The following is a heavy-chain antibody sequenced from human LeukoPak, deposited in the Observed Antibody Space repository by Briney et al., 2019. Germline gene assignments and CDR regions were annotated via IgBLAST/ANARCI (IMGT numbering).Heavy chain of an antibody. CDR2: ISRSSSTI. D-gene: IGHD3-22*01. CDR3: ARDITMIVAD. CDR1: GFTFSSYS. V-gene: IGHV3-48*04. J-gene: IGHJ4*02. Sequence: QSGGSLRLSCAASGFTFSSYSMNWVRQAPGKGLEWVSYISRSSSTIYYADSVKGRFTISRDNAKNSLYLQMNSLRAEDTAVYYCARDITMIVADWGQGTLVTVSS.